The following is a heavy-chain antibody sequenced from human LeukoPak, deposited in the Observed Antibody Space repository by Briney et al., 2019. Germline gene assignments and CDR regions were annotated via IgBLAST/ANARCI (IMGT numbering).Heavy chain of an antibody. Sequence: SETLSLTCAVYGGSFSGYYWSWIRQPPGKGLEWIGEINHSGSTNYNPSLKSRVTISVDTSKNQFSLKLSSVTAADTAVYYCARSKVILPHYWGQGTLVTVSS. V-gene: IGHV4-34*01. D-gene: IGHD3-16*01. J-gene: IGHJ4*02. CDR1: GGSFSGYY. CDR2: INHSGST. CDR3: ARSKVILPHY.